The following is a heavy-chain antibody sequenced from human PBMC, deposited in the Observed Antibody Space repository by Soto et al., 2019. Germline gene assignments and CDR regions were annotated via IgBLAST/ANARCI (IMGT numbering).Heavy chain of an antibody. CDR2: INSDGSST. D-gene: IGHD3-10*01. CDR1: GFTFSTYW. V-gene: IGHV3-74*01. CDR3: ARDRWGGGRVMDV. J-gene: IGHJ6*02. Sequence: GGSLRLSCAASGFTFSTYWIHWVRQAPGKGLVWVSRINSDGSSTNYADSVKGRFTISRDNAKNTLFLQMNSLRAEDTAVYYSARDRWGGGRVMDVWGQGTTVTVSS.